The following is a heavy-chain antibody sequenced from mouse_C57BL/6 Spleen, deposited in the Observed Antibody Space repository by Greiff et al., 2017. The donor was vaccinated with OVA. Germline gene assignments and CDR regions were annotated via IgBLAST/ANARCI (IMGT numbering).Heavy chain of an antibody. CDR3: ARGFYYGSSFDY. CDR2: INPSSGDT. V-gene: IGHV1-4*01. CDR1: GYTFTSYT. Sequence: VQLQQSGAELARPGASVKMSCKASGYTFTSYTMHWVKQRPGQGLEWIGYINPSSGDTKYNQKFKDKATLTADKSSSTAYMQLSSLTSEDSAVYYCARGFYYGSSFDYWGQGTTLTVSS. J-gene: IGHJ2*01. D-gene: IGHD1-1*01.